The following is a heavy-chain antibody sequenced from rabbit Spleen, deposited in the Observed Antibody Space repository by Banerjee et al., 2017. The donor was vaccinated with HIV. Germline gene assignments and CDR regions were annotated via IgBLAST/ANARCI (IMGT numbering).Heavy chain of an antibody. Sequence: QSLEESGGGLVQPEGSLTLTCTASGFSFSSRYYMCWVRQAPGKGLEWIGCIGFGSTGNTYYASWAKGRFTISKPSSTTVTLQMTSLTAADTATYFCARDPAYASSSGYNIPNLWGPGTLVTVS. CDR3: ARDPAYASSSGYNIPNL. D-gene: IGHD1-1*01. CDR1: GFSFSSRYY. J-gene: IGHJ4*01. V-gene: IGHV1S40*01. CDR2: IGFGSTGNT.